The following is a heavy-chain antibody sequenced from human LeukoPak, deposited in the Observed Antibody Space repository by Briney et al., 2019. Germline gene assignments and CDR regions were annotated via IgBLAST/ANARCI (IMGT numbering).Heavy chain of an antibody. V-gene: IGHV4-34*01. CDR2: INHSGST. CDR1: GGSLSGYY. CDR3: ARGAQWLVDY. J-gene: IGHJ4*02. D-gene: IGHD6-19*01. Sequence: KPSETLSLTCAGYGGSLSGYYWSWIRQPPGKGLEWIGEINHSGSTNYNPSIKSRVTISVDTSKNQYSLKLSYVTAADTAVYYCARGAQWLVDYWGQGSLVTVSS.